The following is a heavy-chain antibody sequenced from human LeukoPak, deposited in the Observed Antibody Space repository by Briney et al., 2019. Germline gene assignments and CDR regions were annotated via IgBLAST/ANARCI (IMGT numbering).Heavy chain of an antibody. CDR1: GFTFSSFS. CDR2: ISSSSSFI. D-gene: IGHD4-23*01. CDR3: TRAGNGGAIFIGSLDS. J-gene: IGHJ4*02. V-gene: IGHV3-21*01. Sequence: GGSLRLSCAASGFTFSSFSLNWVRQAPGKGLEWVSSISSSSSFISYADSVKGRFTVSRDNAKKSLYLQMISLRAEDTAVYYCTRAGNGGAIFIGSLDSWGQGTLVTVSS.